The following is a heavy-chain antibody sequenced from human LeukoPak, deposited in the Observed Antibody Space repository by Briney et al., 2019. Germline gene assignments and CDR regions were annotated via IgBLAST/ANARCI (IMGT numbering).Heavy chain of an antibody. J-gene: IGHJ4*02. D-gene: IGHD3-10*01. CDR3: VRGTPTPGMDY. CDR1: GYTFTGYH. CDR2: IDTTTGNP. V-gene: IGHV7-4-1*02. Sequence: GASVKVSCKASGYTFTGYHMHWVRQAPGQGLEWMGNIDTTTGNPRYAQDFTGRFVFSLDTSVSTAYLQITSLKADDTAAYYCVRGTPTPGMDYWGQGTQVTVSS.